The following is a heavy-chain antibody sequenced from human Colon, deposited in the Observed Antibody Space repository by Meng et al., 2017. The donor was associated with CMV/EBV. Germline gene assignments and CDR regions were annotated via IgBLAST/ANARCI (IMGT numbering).Heavy chain of an antibody. V-gene: IGHV1-2*02. CDR3: VRESWYFDF. D-gene: IGHD6-13*01. CDR2: IYPQDGGT. CDR1: GYPFTANH. Sequence: QVQLVQSGTEVKKPAASVNVSCKTSGYPFTANHLHWVRPAPGQGLEWMGLIYPQDGGTYFAQKFQDRVTLTRDTSITTAYMELSGLTSDDTAIYYCVRESWYFDFWGEGTLVTVSS. J-gene: IGHJ4*02.